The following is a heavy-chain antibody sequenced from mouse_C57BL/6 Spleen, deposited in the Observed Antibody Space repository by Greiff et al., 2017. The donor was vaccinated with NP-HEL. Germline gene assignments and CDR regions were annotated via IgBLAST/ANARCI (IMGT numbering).Heavy chain of an antibody. Sequence: QVQLPQSGAELARPGASVKLSCKASGYAFTSYGISWVKQRTGQGLEWIGEIYPRSGNTYYNEKFKGKATLTADKSSSTAYMELRSLTSEDSAVYFCARLYDYDDAMDYWGQGTSVTVSS. CDR1: GYAFTSYG. CDR2: IYPRSGNT. J-gene: IGHJ4*01. D-gene: IGHD2-4*01. CDR3: ARLYDYDDAMDY. V-gene: IGHV1-81*01.